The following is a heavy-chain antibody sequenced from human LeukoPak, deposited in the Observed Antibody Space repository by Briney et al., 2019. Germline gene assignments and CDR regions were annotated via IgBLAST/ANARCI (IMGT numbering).Heavy chain of an antibody. V-gene: IGHV3-21*05. Sequence: GGSLRLSCAASGFTFSSYSMNWVRQAPGKGLEWVSYISSSSSYTNYADSVKGRFTISRDNAKNSLYLQMNSLRAEDTAVYYCARDRGYSGYDSDYWGQGTLVTVSS. CDR2: ISSSSSYT. J-gene: IGHJ4*02. CDR1: GFTFSSYS. CDR3: ARDRGYSGYDSDY. D-gene: IGHD5-12*01.